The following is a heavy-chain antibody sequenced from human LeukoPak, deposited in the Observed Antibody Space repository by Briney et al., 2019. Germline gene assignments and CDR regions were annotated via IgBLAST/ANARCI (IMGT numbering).Heavy chain of an antibody. D-gene: IGHD1-26*01. Sequence: GRSLRLSCAASGFTFSSYGMHWVRQAPGKGLEWVAVISYDGSNKYYADSVKGRFTISRDNAKNTLYLQMNSLRAEDTAVYYCARDEVGVGATHDYWGQGTLVTVSS. CDR1: GFTFSSYG. CDR2: ISYDGSNK. CDR3: ARDEVGVGATHDY. V-gene: IGHV3-30*03. J-gene: IGHJ4*02.